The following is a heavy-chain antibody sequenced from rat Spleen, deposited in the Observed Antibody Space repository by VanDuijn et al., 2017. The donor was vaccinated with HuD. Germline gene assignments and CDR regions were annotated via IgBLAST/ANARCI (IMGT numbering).Heavy chain of an antibody. V-gene: IGHV5-58*01. D-gene: IGHD1-11*01. J-gene: IGHJ2*01. CDR2: INTDGGST. Sequence: EVQLVESGGGLVQPGRSLKLSCAASGFTFSNYDMAWIRQAPGKGLEWVSSINTDGGSTYYPDSVKGRFTISRNNAENTVYLQMNSLRSEDTATYYCARRYDFDYWGQGVMVTVSS. CDR3: ARRYDFDY. CDR1: GFTFSNYD.